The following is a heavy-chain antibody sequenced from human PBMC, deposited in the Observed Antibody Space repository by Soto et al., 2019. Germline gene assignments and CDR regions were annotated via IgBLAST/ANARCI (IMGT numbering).Heavy chain of an antibody. Sequence: QITLKESGPTLVKPTQTLTLTCTFSGFSLSTSGVGVGWIRQPPGKALEWLALIYWDDDKRYSPSLKSRLTITMDTSKNQVVLTMTNMDPVDTATYYCAHCLRAWVPFDYWGQGTLVTVSS. CDR3: AHCLRAWVPFDY. CDR2: IYWDDDK. D-gene: IGHD1-26*01. J-gene: IGHJ4*02. V-gene: IGHV2-5*02. CDR1: GFSLSTSGVG.